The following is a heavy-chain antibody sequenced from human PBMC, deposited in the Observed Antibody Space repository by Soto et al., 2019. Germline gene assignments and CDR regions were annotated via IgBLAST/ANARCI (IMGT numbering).Heavy chain of an antibody. Sequence: QVQLAQSGAEVKKPGASVKVSCKASGYTFTSYDINWVRQATGQGLEWMGWMNPNSGNTGYAQKFQGRVTMTRNTSISTAYMELSSLRSEDTAVYYCARVGSPIGSYYYYYYYMDVWGKGTTVTVSS. CDR3: ARVGSPIGSYYYYYYYMDV. CDR1: GYTFTSYD. J-gene: IGHJ6*03. CDR2: MNPNSGNT. V-gene: IGHV1-8*01. D-gene: IGHD2-15*01.